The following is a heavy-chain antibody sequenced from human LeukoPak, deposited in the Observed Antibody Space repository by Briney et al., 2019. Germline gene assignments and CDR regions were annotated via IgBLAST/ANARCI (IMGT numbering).Heavy chain of an antibody. CDR2: INHSGST. D-gene: IGHD4-17*01. Sequence: SETLSLTCAVYGGSFSGYYWSWIRQPPGKGLEWIGEINHSGSTNYNPSLKSRVTISVDTSKNQFSLKLSSVTAADTAVYYCARDQYGGDYWGQGTLVTVSS. CDR1: GGSFSGYY. J-gene: IGHJ4*02. V-gene: IGHV4-34*01. CDR3: ARDQYGGDY.